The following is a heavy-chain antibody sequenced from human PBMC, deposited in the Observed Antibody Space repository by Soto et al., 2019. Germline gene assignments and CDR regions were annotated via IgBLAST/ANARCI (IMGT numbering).Heavy chain of an antibody. CDR3: TSYLRITGF. V-gene: IGHV3-11*01. Sequence: PGGSLRLSCAASGFSLRDYYMTWIRQAPGKGLELVSYVTPGGDVTNYIESVKGRFTISRDNSKNSLYLHMNSLRAEDTAVYYCTSYLRITGFWGQGTVVTVSS. CDR2: VTPGGDVT. CDR1: GFSLRDYY. D-gene: IGHD3-16*01. J-gene: IGHJ4*02.